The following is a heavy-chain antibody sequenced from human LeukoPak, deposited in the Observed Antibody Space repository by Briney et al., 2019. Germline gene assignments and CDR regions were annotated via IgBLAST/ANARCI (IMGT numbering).Heavy chain of an antibody. J-gene: IGHJ3*02. CDR1: GFRFSDFT. CDR3: AREDDYGDYESAFDI. Sequence: GGSLRLSCAASGFRFSDFTMTWVRQAPGKGLEWVAVISYDGSNKYYADSVKGRFTISRDNSKNTLYLQMNSLRAEDTAVYYCAREDDYGDYESAFDIWGQGTMVTVSS. V-gene: IGHV3-30-3*01. CDR2: ISYDGSNK. D-gene: IGHD4-17*01.